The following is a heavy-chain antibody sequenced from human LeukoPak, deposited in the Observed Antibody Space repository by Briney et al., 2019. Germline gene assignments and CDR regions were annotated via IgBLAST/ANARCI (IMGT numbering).Heavy chain of an antibody. CDR1: GFTFDDYA. J-gene: IGHJ4*02. D-gene: IGHD3-9*01. CDR3: ARGAGYFDWLSDLDY. Sequence: PGGSLRLSCAASGFTFDDYAMHRVRQAPGKGLEWVSGISWNSGSIGYADSVKGRFTISRDNAKNSLYLQMNSLRGEDTAVYYCARGAGYFDWLSDLDYWGQGTLVTVSS. V-gene: IGHV3-9*01. CDR2: ISWNSGSI.